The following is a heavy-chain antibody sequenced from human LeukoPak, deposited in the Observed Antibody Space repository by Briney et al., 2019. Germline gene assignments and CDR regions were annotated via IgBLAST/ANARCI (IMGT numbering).Heavy chain of an antibody. CDR3: ARKRGYDFRSGSSDAFDI. D-gene: IGHD3-3*01. J-gene: IGHJ3*02. CDR2: ISNSGSTI. V-gene: IGHV3-11*01. Sequence: AGGSLRLSCAASGFTFSDYYMNRIRQAPGKGLEWVSYISNSGSTIYYADSVKGRFTISRDNAENSVYLQMNSLRAEDTAVYYCARKRGYDFRSGSSDAFDIWGQGTMVTVSS. CDR1: GFTFSDYY.